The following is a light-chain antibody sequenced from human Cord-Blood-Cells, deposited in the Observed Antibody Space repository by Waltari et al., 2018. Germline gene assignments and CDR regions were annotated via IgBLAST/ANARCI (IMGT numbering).Light chain of an antibody. Sequence: QSALPQPPSASGSPGQSVTIPCTGTSSDVGGYNYVSWYHQHPGKAPKPMIYEVSKRPSGVPDRFSGSKSGNTASLTVSGLQAEDEADYYCSSYAGSNDWGVFGGGTKLTVL. J-gene: IGLJ2*01. CDR1: SSDVGGYNY. V-gene: IGLV2-8*01. CDR3: SSYAGSNDWGV. CDR2: EVS.